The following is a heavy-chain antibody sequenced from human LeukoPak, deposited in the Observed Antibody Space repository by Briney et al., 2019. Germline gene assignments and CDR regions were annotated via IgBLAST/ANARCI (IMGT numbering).Heavy chain of an antibody. CDR1: GFTFSSYT. CDR3: ARESESYDSSGSTFKY. Sequence: GGSLRLSCVVSGFTFSSYTMVWVRQPPGKGLEWVSCISSSRTYMYYADSVKGRFIISRDNAKNSLYLQMNSLRAEDTAIYYCARESESYDSSGSTFKYWGQGTLGTVSS. D-gene: IGHD3-22*01. J-gene: IGHJ4*02. V-gene: IGHV3-21*01. CDR2: ISSSRTYM.